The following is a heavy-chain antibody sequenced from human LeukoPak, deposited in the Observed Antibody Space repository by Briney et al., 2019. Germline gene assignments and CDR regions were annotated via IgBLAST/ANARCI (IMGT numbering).Heavy chain of an antibody. CDR3: AKDALKSKLHHRNFGSDMDV. J-gene: IGHJ6*03. Sequence: GGSLRLSCAASGFTFSSYGMHWVRQAPGKGLEWVAVISYDGSNKYYADSVKGRFTISRDNSKNTLYLQMNSLRAEDTAVYYCAKDALKSKLHHRNFGSDMDVWGKGTTVTVSS. D-gene: IGHD1-7*01. CDR2: ISYDGSNK. V-gene: IGHV3-30*18. CDR1: GFTFSSYG.